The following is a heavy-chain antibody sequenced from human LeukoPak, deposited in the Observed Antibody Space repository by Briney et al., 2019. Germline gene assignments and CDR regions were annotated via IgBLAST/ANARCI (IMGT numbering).Heavy chain of an antibody. V-gene: IGHV3-23*01. CDR2: ISGIGGST. CDR3: ASSRDYYDRLRFDY. J-gene: IGHJ4*02. D-gene: IGHD3-22*01. CDR1: GFTFSSYA. Sequence: GGYLRLSCAASGFTFSSYAMSWVRQAAGNGLEWVSAISGIGGSTYYADSVKGRFTISRDNSKNTLYLQMNSLRAEDTAVYYCASSRDYYDRLRFDYWGQGTLVTVSS.